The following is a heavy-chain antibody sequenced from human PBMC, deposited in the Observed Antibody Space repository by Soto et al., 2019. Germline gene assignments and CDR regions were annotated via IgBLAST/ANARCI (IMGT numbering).Heavy chain of an antibody. D-gene: IGHD2-2*01. Sequence: EVQLVESGGGLVKPGGSLRLSCAASGFTFSSYSMNWVRQAPGKGLEWVSSISSSSSYIYYADSVKGRFTISRDNAKNSLYLQMNSLRAEDTAVDYCARVLIGCCSSSTAEDYYYYMDVRGKGTTVTVSS. CDR1: GFTFSSYS. V-gene: IGHV3-21*01. J-gene: IGHJ6*03. CDR2: ISSSSSYI. CDR3: ARVLIGCCSSSTAEDYYYYMDV.